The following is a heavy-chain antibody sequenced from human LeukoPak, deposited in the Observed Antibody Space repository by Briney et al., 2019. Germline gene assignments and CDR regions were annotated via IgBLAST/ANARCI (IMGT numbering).Heavy chain of an antibody. D-gene: IGHD3-22*01. CDR2: INYTGHS. J-gene: IGHJ1*01. CDR1: GDSIGTSY. Sequence: PSETLSLTCSASGDSIGTSYWSWIRQPPGKGLDFIGFINYTGHSKYNPSLRGRVSMSVDTSKNQFSLRLTSVTTSDTAIYYCARIATPNDSRGHWGGQGRLVTVSS. CDR3: ARIATPNDSRGHW. V-gene: IGHV4-59*01.